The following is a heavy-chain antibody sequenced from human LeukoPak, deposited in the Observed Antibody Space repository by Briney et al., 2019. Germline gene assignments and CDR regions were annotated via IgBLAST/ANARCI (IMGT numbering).Heavy chain of an antibody. CDR2: ITGSGGST. V-gene: IGHV3-23*01. CDR1: GFTFSSSV. D-gene: IGHD2-8*01. J-gene: IGHJ4*02. CDR3: AKAENGLDY. Sequence: GGSLRLSCAASGFTFSSSVMSWVRQAPGKGLEWVSSITGSGGSTYYADSVRGRFSISRDNSKNTLYPQMNSLRAEDTAVYYSAKAENGLDYWGQGTLVTVSS.